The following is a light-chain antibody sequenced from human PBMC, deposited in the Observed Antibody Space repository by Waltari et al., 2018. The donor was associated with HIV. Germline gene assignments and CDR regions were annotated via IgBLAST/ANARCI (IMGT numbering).Light chain of an antibody. CDR2: WAS. J-gene: IGKJ2*01. Sequence: DIVMTQFPDSLAVSLGARATLSCKPSQGVFYTSNKKNYIAWYQQKAGQPPKLLVFWASTRESGVPDRFSGSGSGTDFTLTISSLQPEDVAVYYCQQYFSHPYTFGRGTKLEIK. CDR3: QQYFSHPYT. CDR1: QGVFYTSNKKNY. V-gene: IGKV4-1*01.